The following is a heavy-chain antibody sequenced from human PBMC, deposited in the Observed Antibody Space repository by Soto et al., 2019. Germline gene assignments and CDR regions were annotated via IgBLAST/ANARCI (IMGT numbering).Heavy chain of an antibody. CDR3: AGPSGST. CDR2: ISSSGNTI. Sequence: EVQLVESGGALVQPGGSLRLSCAAPGFTFSSHEMNWVRQAPGKGLEWVSYISSSGNTIYYADSVKGRFTISRDNAKNSLYLQMNSLRGEDTAVYYCAGPSGSTWGRGTRVTVSS. D-gene: IGHD2-2*01. V-gene: IGHV3-48*03. J-gene: IGHJ5*02. CDR1: GFTFSSHE.